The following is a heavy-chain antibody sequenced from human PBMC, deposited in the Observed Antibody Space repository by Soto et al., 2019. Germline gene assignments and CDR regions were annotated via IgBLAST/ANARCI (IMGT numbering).Heavy chain of an antibody. V-gene: IGHV5-10-1*01. J-gene: IGHJ4*02. D-gene: IGHD2-2*01. Sequence: PGESLKISCKGSGYSFTSYWITWVRQMPGKGLEWMGTIDPSDSYTKYSPSFQGHVSISADKSISTAYLQWSSLQAADTAIYYCARHPSPSNPHCSSTSCYDFDYWGQGTVVTVSS. CDR1: GYSFTSYW. CDR2: IDPSDSYT. CDR3: ARHPSPSNPHCSSTSCYDFDY.